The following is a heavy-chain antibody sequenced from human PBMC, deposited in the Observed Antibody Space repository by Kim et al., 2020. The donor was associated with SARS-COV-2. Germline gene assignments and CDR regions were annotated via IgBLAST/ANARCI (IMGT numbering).Heavy chain of an antibody. D-gene: IGHD1-26*01. CDR3: ARSGWELLAFDY. Sequence: YVVDSVKGLYTVTRDHAKNSLYLQMNSLRAEDTAVYYCARSGWELLAFDYWGQGTLVTVSS. J-gene: IGHJ4*02. V-gene: IGHV3-7*03.